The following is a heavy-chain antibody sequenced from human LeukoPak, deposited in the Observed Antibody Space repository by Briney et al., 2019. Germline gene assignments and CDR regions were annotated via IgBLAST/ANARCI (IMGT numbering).Heavy chain of an antibody. CDR3: ARGRSPRMYYDFWSGYYGY. V-gene: IGHV4-34*01. J-gene: IGHJ4*02. Sequence: PSETLSLTCAVYGGSFSGYYWSWIRQPPGRGLEWIGEINHSGSTNYNPSLKSRVTISVDTSKNQFSLKLSSVTAADTAVYYCARGRSPRMYYDFWSGYYGYWGQGTLVTVSS. CDR1: GGSFSGYY. D-gene: IGHD3-3*01. CDR2: INHSGST.